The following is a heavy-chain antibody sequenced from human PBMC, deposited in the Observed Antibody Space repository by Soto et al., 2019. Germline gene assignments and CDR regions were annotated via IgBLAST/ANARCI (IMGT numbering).Heavy chain of an antibody. CDR1: GFTFSSYA. J-gene: IGHJ6*02. CDR3: ARDRYLSITIFGVVNGVAGGNGGMDV. D-gene: IGHD3-3*01. CDR2: ISYDGSNK. V-gene: IGHV3-30-3*01. Sequence: GGSLRLSCAASGFTFSSYAMHWVRQAPGKGLEWVAVISYDGSNKYYADSVKGRFTISRDNSKNRLYLQMNSLRAEDTAVYYCARDRYLSITIFGVVNGVAGGNGGMDVWGQGTTVTVSS.